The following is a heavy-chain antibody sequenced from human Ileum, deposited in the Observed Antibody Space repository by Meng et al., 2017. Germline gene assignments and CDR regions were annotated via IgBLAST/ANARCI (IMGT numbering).Heavy chain of an antibody. Sequence: QVQLVQSGAEVKYPGSSVTVSCKASGGAFSSSAIGWLRQAPGRGLEWMGGIIPILNASTYAQNFKGRVTLSADMATTTVYMELSSLTSDDTAVYFCPRDCSGGGCFDPWGQGTLVTVSS. CDR3: PRDCSGGGCFDP. D-gene: IGHD2-15*01. J-gene: IGHJ5*02. CDR2: IIPILNAS. CDR1: GGAFSSSA. V-gene: IGHV1-69*10.